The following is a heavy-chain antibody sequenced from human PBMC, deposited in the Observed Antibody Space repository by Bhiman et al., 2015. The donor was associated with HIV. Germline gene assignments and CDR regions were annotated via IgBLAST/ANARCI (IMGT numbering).Heavy chain of an antibody. CDR2: INWNGAST. V-gene: IGHV3-20*04. Sequence: VQLVESGGGAIRPGGSLRLSCAASEFTLDDYGMSWVRQVPGKGLEWVSGINWNGASTGYADSVKGRFTISRDNAKNSLYLQMNSLRAEDTALYYCARDGEIAVAGKRYFDLWGRGTLVIVSS. CDR3: ARDGEIAVAGKRYFDL. D-gene: IGHD6-19*01. CDR1: EFTLDDYG. J-gene: IGHJ2*01.